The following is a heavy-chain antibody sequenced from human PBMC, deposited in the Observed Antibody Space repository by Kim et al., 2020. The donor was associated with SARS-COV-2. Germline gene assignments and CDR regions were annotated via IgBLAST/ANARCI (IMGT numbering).Heavy chain of an antibody. D-gene: IGHD3-3*01. CDR2: ISVTGGRT. CDR1: GFTFSSYA. CDR3: AKDPSIFGVPISFDY. V-gene: IGHV3-23*01. J-gene: IGHJ4*02. Sequence: GGSLRLSCAASGFTFSSYAMSWVRQAPGKGLEWVSAISVTGGRTYYADSVKGRFTISRDNSKSTLYLQMNSLRAEDTAIYYCAKDPSIFGVPISFDYWGQGRLVTVSS.